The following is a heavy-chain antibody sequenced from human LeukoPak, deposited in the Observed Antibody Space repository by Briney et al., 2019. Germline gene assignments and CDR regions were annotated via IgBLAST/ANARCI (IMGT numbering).Heavy chain of an antibody. CDR1: GFTFSSYS. Sequence: GGSLRLSCAASGFTFSSYSMNWVRQAPGKGLEWISYISSSSSTIYYADSVKGRFTISRDNAKNSLYLQMNSLRDEDTAVYYCARGRQRSGSYHEGDYWGQGTLVTVSS. D-gene: IGHD1-26*01. CDR2: ISSSSSTI. CDR3: ARGRQRSGSYHEGDY. V-gene: IGHV3-48*02. J-gene: IGHJ4*02.